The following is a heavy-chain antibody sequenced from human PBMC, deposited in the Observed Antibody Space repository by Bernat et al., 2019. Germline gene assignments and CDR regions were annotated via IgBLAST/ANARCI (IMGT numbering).Heavy chain of an antibody. Sequence: QLQLQESGPGLVKPSETLSLTCTVSGGSISSSSYYWGWIRQPPGKGLEWIGSIYHSGSTYYNPSPKSRVTISVDTSTNQFSLKLSSVTAADRAVYYCASEGNYVWGSYRSPRGYNWFDPWGQGTLVTVSS. CDR1: GGSISSSSYY. CDR3: ASEGNYVWGSYRSPRGYNWFDP. D-gene: IGHD3-16*02. CDR2: IYHSGST. J-gene: IGHJ5*02. V-gene: IGHV4-39*07.